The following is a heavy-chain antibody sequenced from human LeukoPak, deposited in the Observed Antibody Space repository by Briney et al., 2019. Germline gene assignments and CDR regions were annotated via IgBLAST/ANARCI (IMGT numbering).Heavy chain of an antibody. Sequence: GGSLRLSCAASGFTFSSCSMNWVRQAPGKGLEWVSSISSSSYIYYADSVKGRFTISRDNAKNSLYLQMNSLRTEDTAVYYCARDLGFMGGYYPHFDYWGQGTLVTVSS. D-gene: IGHD3-22*01. V-gene: IGHV3-21*01. CDR3: ARDLGFMGGYYPHFDY. CDR1: GFTFSSCS. J-gene: IGHJ4*02. CDR2: ISSSSYI.